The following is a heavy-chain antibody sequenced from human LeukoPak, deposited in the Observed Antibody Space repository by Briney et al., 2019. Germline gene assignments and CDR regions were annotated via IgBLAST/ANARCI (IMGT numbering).Heavy chain of an antibody. V-gene: IGHV3-7*01. D-gene: IGHD3-3*01. CDR3: AKDSRVTINDP. CDR2: IKQDGSEK. Sequence: GGSLRLSCAASGFTFSIYWMSWVRQAPGKGLEWVANIKQDGSEKYYVDSVKGRFTISRDNAKNSLYLQMNSLRAEDTAVYYCAKDSRVTINDPWGQGTLVTVSS. J-gene: IGHJ5*02. CDR1: GFTFSIYW.